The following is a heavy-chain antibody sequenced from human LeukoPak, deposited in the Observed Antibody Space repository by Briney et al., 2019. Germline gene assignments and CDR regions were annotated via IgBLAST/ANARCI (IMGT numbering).Heavy chain of an antibody. J-gene: IGHJ6*03. Sequence: SETLSLTCAVSNYPITSDYYWVWIRPPPGQGPEWIGQIFHSGIAHYNPSLKSRVTMSVVTSRSQFSVNLNSVTAADTAVYYCGRAGFGTAYNRFYYYMDVWGKGTTVTVSS. V-gene: IGHV4-38-2*01. CDR1: NYPITSDYY. CDR2: IFHSGIA. CDR3: GRAGFGTAYNRFYYYMDV. D-gene: IGHD3-16*01.